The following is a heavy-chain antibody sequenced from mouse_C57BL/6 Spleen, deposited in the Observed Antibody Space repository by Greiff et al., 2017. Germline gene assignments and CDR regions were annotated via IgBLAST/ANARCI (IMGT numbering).Heavy chain of an antibody. Sequence: VQLQQSGAELVRPGTSVKVSCKASGYAFTNYLIEWVKQRPGQGLEWIGVINPGSGGTNYNEKLKGKATLTADKSSSTAYMQLSSLTSEDSAVYFCARNYYGSSYDYWGQGTLVTVSA. J-gene: IGHJ3*01. CDR3: ARNYYGSSYDY. CDR2: INPGSGGT. D-gene: IGHD1-1*01. V-gene: IGHV1-54*01. CDR1: GYAFTNYL.